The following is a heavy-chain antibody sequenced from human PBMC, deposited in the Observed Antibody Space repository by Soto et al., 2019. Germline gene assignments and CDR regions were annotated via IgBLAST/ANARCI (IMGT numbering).Heavy chain of an antibody. CDR3: AKGVPYSFDY. CDR1: GFTFSSYA. V-gene: IGHV3-23*01. J-gene: IGHJ4*02. D-gene: IGHD3-10*01. CDR2: ISRSETST. Sequence: AGSLRLSCAASGFTFSSYAMTWVRQAPEKGLEWVSSISRSETSTYNADSVKGRFTISKNNSNNTLYLQMNSLRAENTAVYYCAKGVPYSFDYWGQGTLVTVSS.